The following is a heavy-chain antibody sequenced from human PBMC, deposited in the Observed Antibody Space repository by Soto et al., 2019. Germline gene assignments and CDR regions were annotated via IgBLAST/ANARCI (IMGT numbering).Heavy chain of an antibody. CDR3: MRPAPRGRHYFYFGMDV. CDR2: ISSSGGST. J-gene: IGHJ6*02. D-gene: IGHD3-10*01. Sequence: EVQLLESGGGLVQPGGSLRLSCAASGFTFSSYAMSWVRQAPGKGLEWVSGISSSGGSTYYADSVKGRFTISRDDSKNTLCVRMNRPRVEDTAVYYCMRPAPRGRHYFYFGMDVWGQGTTVTVSS. CDR1: GFTFSSYA. V-gene: IGHV3-23*01.